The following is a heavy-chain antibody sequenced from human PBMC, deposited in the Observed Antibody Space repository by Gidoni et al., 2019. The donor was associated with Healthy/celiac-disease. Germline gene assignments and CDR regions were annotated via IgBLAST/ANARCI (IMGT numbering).Heavy chain of an antibody. J-gene: IGHJ4*02. CDR1: GYTFTSYG. D-gene: IGHD2-15*01. CDR2: ISAYNGNT. Sequence: QVQLVQSGAEVQKPGASVKVSCKASGYTFTSYGISWVRQAPVQGLEWMGWISAYNGNTNYAQKLQGRVTMTTDTSTSTAYMELRSLRSDDTAVYYCAREGLSWGCSGGSCYDLDYWGQGTLVTVSS. V-gene: IGHV1-18*01. CDR3: AREGLSWGCSGGSCYDLDY.